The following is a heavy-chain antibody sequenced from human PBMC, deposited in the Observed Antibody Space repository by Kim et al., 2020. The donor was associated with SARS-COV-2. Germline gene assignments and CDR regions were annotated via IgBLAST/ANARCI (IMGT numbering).Heavy chain of an antibody. CDR2: FYYSGST. Sequence: SETLSLTCTVSGGSISSGGYYWSWIRQPQGKGLEWIGYFYYSGSTYYTLSLQSRVTISVATYKNSLNLKLGSVTDADTDEYYSHRLLPAAGCYFDYWGQ. CDR3: HRLLPAAGCYFDY. CDR1: GGSISSGGYY. V-gene: IGHV4-31*03. D-gene: IGHD6-19*01. J-gene: IGHJ4*02.